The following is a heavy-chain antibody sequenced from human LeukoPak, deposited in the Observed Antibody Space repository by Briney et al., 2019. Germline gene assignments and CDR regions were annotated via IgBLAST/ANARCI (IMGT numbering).Heavy chain of an antibody. V-gene: IGHV1-18*01. CDR2: ISAYNGNT. CDR3: ARDLGLYYYDSSGYYHFDY. J-gene: IGHJ4*02. Sequence: ASVKVSCKASGYTFTSYGISWVRQAPGQGLEWMGWISAYNGNTNYAQKLQGRVIMTTDTSTSTAYMELRSLRSDDTAVYYCARDLGLYYYDSSGYYHFDYWGQGTLVTVSS. D-gene: IGHD3-22*01. CDR1: GYTFTSYG.